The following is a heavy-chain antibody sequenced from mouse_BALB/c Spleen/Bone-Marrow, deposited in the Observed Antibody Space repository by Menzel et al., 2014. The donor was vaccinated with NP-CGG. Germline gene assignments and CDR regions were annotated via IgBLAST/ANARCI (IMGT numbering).Heavy chain of an antibody. Sequence: EVQGVESGGGLVQPGGSRKLSCAASGFTFSSFGMHWVRQAPEKGLEWVAYISSGSSTIYYADTVKGRFTISRDNLKNTLFLQMTSLRSEDTAMYYCARSNWIYYFDYWGQGTTLTVSS. CDR2: ISSGSSTI. CDR1: GFTFSSFG. V-gene: IGHV5-17*02. D-gene: IGHD4-1*01. J-gene: IGHJ2*01. CDR3: ARSNWIYYFDY.